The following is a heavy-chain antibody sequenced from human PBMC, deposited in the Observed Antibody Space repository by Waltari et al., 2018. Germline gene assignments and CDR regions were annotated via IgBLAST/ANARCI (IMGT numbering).Heavy chain of an antibody. CDR2: IKQDGSEK. V-gene: IGHV3-7*02. D-gene: IGHD6-6*01. CDR1: GFIFNKSW. J-gene: IGHJ5*02. CDR3: AIIRSSSMES. Sequence: EVQLVESGGGLVQPGGSLRLSCAASGFIFNKSWMSWFRQVPAKGLEWVSNIKQDGSEKFYVDSVKGRFTISRDNAKNSVYLQMDSLRAEDTAVYYCAIIRSSSMESWGQGTLVTVSS.